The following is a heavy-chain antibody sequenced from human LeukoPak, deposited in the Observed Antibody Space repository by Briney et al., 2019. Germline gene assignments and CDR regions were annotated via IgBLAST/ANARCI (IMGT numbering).Heavy chain of an antibody. CDR1: GSTFTDYY. V-gene: IGHV1-2*02. D-gene: IGHD7-27*01. CDR2: INPNSGAT. J-gene: IGHJ3*02. CDR3: GRNRLGKAFDI. Sequence: ASVKVSCKPYGSTFTDYYIHWVRQAPGHGLEWRGGINPNSGATNDPQKFPRRLTLSRDTSISTAYMEFNRLRSDDTAIFCCGRNRLGKAFDIWGQGTMVTVSS.